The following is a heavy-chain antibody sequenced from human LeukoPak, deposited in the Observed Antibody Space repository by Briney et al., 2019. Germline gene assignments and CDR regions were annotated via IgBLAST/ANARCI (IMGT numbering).Heavy chain of an antibody. J-gene: IGHJ2*01. CDR3: ARGEVIVVITPWYFDL. CDR1: GFTFSSHA. Sequence: PGGSLRLSCAASGFTFSSHAMHWIRQTPDKRLEWVAVISFDGSEEHYGDSVRGRFHISRDNSNNTLFLQMNSLRPEDTAVYYCARGEVIVVITPWYFDLWGRGTLVTVSS. V-gene: IGHV3-30*04. CDR2: ISFDGSEE. D-gene: IGHD3-22*01.